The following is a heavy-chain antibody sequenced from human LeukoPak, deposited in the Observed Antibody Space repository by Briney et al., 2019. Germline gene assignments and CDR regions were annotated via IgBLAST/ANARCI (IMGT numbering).Heavy chain of an antibody. J-gene: IGHJ4*02. CDR2: IDPNTGDT. CDR3: ARLGLHGSGTYHFFDY. Sequence: ASVKVSCKASGQSLTGYFIHWVRQAPGQGLEWVGRIDPNTGDTIYAQNFQGRVTVTSATSISTAYMELSRLTSDDTAVYFCARLGLHGSGTYHFFDYWGQGTLVTVSS. D-gene: IGHD3-10*01. CDR1: GQSLTGYF. V-gene: IGHV1-2*06.